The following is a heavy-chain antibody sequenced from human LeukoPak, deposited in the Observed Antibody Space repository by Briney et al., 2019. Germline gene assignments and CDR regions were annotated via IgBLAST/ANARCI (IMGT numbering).Heavy chain of an antibody. CDR3: ARDGHGDYEFYYYGMDV. Sequence: GGSLRLSCAASGFTFSSYSMNWVRQAPGKGLEWVSSISSSSSYIYYADSVKGRFTISRDNAKNSLYLQMNSLRAEDTAVYYCARDGHGDYEFYYYGMDVWGKGTTVTVSS. CDR2: ISSSSSYI. V-gene: IGHV3-21*01. J-gene: IGHJ6*04. D-gene: IGHD4-17*01. CDR1: GFTFSSYS.